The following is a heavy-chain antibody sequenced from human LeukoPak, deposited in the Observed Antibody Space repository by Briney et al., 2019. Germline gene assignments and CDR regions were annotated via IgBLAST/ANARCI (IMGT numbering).Heavy chain of an antibody. J-gene: IGHJ4*02. D-gene: IGHD6-13*01. CDR3: ARDPQYSSSWGIFDY. CDR1: GGTFSSYA. Sequence: SVKVSCKASGGTFSSYAISWVRQAPGQGLEWIGGIIPIFGTANYAQKFQGRVTITADESTSTAYMELSSLRSEDTAVYYCARDPQYSSSWGIFDYWGQGTLVTVSS. CDR2: IIPIFGTA. V-gene: IGHV1-69*01.